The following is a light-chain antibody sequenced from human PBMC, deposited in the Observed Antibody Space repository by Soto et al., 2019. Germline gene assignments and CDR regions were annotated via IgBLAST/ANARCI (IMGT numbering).Light chain of an antibody. CDR2: DVS. J-gene: IGLJ2*01. CDR1: STGIGDNNF. CDR3: ISYTSRHTLE. V-gene: IGLV2-14*01. Sequence: QSVLTQPASVSGSPGQSITISCTGGSTGIGDNNFVSWYQQHPGKAPKLIIYDVSNRPSGVSNRFSGSESGNTASLTISGLQAEDEAEYYCISYTSRHTLEFGGGTKLTVL.